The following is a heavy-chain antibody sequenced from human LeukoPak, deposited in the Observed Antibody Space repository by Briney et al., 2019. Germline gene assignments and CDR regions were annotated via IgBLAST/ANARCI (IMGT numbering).Heavy chain of an antibody. J-gene: IGHJ5*02. Sequence: GASVKVSCKASGSTFSSYAISWVRQAPGQGLEWMGGIIPIFGTANYAQKFQGRVTITADESTSTAYMELSSLRSEDTAVYYCARDPAIAVAGSPNWFDPWGQGTLVTVSS. D-gene: IGHD6-19*01. CDR2: IIPIFGTA. CDR3: ARDPAIAVAGSPNWFDP. V-gene: IGHV1-69*01. CDR1: GSTFSSYA.